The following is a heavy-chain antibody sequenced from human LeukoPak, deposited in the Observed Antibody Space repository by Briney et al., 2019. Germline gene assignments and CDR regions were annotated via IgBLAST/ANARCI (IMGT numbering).Heavy chain of an antibody. V-gene: IGHV4-4*07. CDR1: GGSISSYY. D-gene: IGHD2-21*01. CDR2: IYTSGST. Sequence: NPSETLSLTCTFSGGSISSYYWSWIRQPAGKGLEWIGRIYTSGSTNYNPSLKSRVTMSVDTSKNQFSLKLSSVTAADTAVYYCASVMVIGYDAFDIWGQGTMVTVSS. J-gene: IGHJ3*02. CDR3: ASVMVIGYDAFDI.